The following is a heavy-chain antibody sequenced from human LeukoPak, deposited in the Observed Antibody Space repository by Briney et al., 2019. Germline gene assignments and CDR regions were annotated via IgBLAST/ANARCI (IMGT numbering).Heavy chain of an antibody. CDR1: GGSISNYH. Sequence: PSETLSLTCTVSGGSISNYHWSWIRQPAGKGLEWIGQIHTSGSTNYNPPLKSRVSMSIETTEDQVSLTIRSVTAADTAFYYCARRDISSGWSFDYWGQGTLVTVSS. J-gene: IGHJ4*02. V-gene: IGHV4-4*07. CDR3: ARRDISSGWSFDY. D-gene: IGHD6-19*01. CDR2: IHTSGST.